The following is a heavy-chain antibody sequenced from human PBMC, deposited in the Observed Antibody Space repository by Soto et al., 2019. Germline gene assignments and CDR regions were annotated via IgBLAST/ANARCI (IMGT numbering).Heavy chain of an antibody. CDR3: ARTYSGGHWAAWY. Sequence: PSETLSLTCTVGGDPVNSGSYSWSWTRQAPGKGLEWIGYVRYSGNTNYNPYLKSRVTISVDTSKNQLSLNLGSVIAANTAVYYCARTYSGGHWAAWYWGQGTLVTVSS. D-gene: IGHD2-21*02. CDR2: VRYSGNT. V-gene: IGHV4-61*01. CDR1: GDPVNSGSYS. J-gene: IGHJ4*02.